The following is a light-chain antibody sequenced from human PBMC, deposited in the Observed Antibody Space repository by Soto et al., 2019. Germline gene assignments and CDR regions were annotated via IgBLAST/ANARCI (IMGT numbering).Light chain of an antibody. Sequence: DIQMTQSPSSLSASVGDRVTITCRASQGIANYLAWYQQKPGKVPKLLIYGASTLQSGVPSRFGGSGSGTDFTLTISSLQPEDVATYYCQKYISAPFTFGPGTSVDLK. CDR3: QKYISAPFT. CDR2: GAS. CDR1: QGIANY. V-gene: IGKV1-27*01. J-gene: IGKJ3*01.